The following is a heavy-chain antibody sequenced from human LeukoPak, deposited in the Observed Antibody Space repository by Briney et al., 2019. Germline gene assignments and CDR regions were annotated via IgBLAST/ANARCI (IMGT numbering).Heavy chain of an antibody. V-gene: IGHV4-59*08. CDR1: GGSISSYY. CDR2: IYYSGST. CDR3: ASRIVGATSEYFQH. D-gene: IGHD1-26*01. J-gene: IGHJ1*01. Sequence: SETLSLTCTVSGGSISSYYWSWIRQPPGKGLEWIGYIYYSGSTNYNPSLKSRVTISVDTSKNQFSLKLSSVTAADTAVYYCASRIVGATSEYFQHWGQGTLVTVSS.